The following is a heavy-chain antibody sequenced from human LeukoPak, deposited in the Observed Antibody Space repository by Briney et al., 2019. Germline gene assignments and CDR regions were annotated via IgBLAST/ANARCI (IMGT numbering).Heavy chain of an antibody. CDR1: GYXFSNFG. Sequence: ASVKVSCKSSGYXFSNFGISWVRQAPGQGLEWVAWIIAVTGITNYAQKFQGRVTVTTDTSTSTAYMELRGLRSDDTAVYYCATDRHTSGWTPFHHWGQGTMVTVSS. J-gene: IGHJ1*01. D-gene: IGHD6-19*01. CDR3: ATDRHTSGWTPFHH. V-gene: IGHV1-18*01. CDR2: IIAVTGIT.